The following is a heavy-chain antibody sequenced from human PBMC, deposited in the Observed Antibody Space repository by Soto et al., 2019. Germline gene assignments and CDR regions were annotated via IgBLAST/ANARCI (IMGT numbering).Heavy chain of an antibody. CDR2: INPNSGGT. CDR3: ARAYGIVVVPSARGHDAFDI. V-gene: IGHV1-2*04. J-gene: IGHJ3*02. Sequence: ASVKVSCKASGYTFTGYYMHWVRQAPGQGLEWMGWINPNSGGTNYAQKFQGWVTMTRDTSISTAYMELSRLRSDDTAVYYCARAYGIVVVPSARGHDAFDIWGQGTMVTVSS. CDR1: GYTFTGYY. D-gene: IGHD2-2*01.